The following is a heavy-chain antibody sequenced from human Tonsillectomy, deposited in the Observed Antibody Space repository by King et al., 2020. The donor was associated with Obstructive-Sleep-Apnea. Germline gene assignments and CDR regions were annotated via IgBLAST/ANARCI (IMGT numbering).Heavy chain of an antibody. CDR3: AREGDPNSSSWKNWFDP. V-gene: IGHV1-2*02. CDR1: GYTFTGYY. J-gene: IGHJ5*02. Sequence: QLVQSGAEVKRPGASVKVSCKASGYTFTGYYIHWVRQAPGLGLEWMGWINPNSGGTHYAQRFQGRVSMTRDTSISTAFMELSKLRSDDTAVYYCAREGDPNSSSWKNWFDPWGQGTLVTVSS. CDR2: INPNSGGT. D-gene: IGHD6-13*01.